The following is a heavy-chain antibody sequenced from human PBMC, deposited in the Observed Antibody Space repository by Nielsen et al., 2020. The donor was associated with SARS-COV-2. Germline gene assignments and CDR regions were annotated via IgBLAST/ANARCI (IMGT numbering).Heavy chain of an antibody. Sequence: GGSLRLSCAASGFTFSDYYMSWIRQAPGKGLEWVSYISSSGSTIYYADSVKGRFTISRDNAKNSPYLQMNSLKTEDTAVYYCTTSHRYSGTFDYWGQGTLVTVSS. CDR2: ISSSGSTI. CDR1: GFTFSDYY. V-gene: IGHV3-11*01. CDR3: TTSHRYSGTFDY. J-gene: IGHJ4*02. D-gene: IGHD1-26*01.